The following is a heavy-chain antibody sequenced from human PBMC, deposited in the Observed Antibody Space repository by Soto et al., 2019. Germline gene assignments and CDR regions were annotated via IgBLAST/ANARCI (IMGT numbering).Heavy chain of an antibody. V-gene: IGHV1-69*02. Sequence: QVQLVQSGAEVKNPGSSVKVSCKGSGGTFTDYSFSWERQAPGQGLEWMGRIIPFLDLANYAQEFQDRVRIIADKPTSTVYMEVSSLTSQDTALYYCARGLRDAAFDIWGQGTMVTVSS. CDR2: IIPFLDLA. J-gene: IGHJ3*02. CDR3: ARGLRDAAFDI. CDR1: GGTFTDYS.